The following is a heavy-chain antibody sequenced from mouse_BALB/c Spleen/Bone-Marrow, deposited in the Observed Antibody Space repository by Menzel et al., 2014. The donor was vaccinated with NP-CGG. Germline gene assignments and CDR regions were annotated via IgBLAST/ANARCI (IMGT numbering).Heavy chain of an antibody. CDR1: GFTFTDNY. Sequence: EVKLMESGGGLVQPGGSLRLSCATSGFTFTDNYMTWVRQPPGKALEWLGFIRNKANGYTTEYSASVKGRFTISRDNSQSILYLQMNTLRAEDSATYYCARDSVWFAYWAQATLVTVSA. CDR3: ARDSVWFAY. V-gene: IGHV7-3*02. CDR2: IRNKANGYTT. J-gene: IGHJ3*01.